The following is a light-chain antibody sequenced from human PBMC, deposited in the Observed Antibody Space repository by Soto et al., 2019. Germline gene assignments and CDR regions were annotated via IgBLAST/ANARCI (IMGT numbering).Light chain of an antibody. J-gene: IGKJ1*01. V-gene: IGKV3-15*01. CDR1: QSVSSD. Sequence: EIVMTQSPATLSVSPGERATLSCRASQSVSSDLAWSHQKPGQAPRLLIYSASTRATGIPARFSGSGSGTEFTLTINSLQSEDFAVYYCQQYNNWPRTFGQGTKV. CDR2: SAS. CDR3: QQYNNWPRT.